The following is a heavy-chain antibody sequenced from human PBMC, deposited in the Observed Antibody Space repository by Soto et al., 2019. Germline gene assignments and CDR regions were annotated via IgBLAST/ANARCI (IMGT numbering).Heavy chain of an antibody. CDR2: ISYDGSKK. CDR3: ANAYSDHFDN. V-gene: IGHV3-30*18. D-gene: IGHD1-26*01. Sequence: GGSLRLSCSASGFTFSSYDIHLVRQAPGKGLEWVAVISYDGSKKYYADSVKGQLTISRDNSKNTLYLQMNSLRAEDTAVYYCANAYSDHFDNWGEGNMVTVSS. CDR1: GFTFSSYD. J-gene: IGHJ4*01.